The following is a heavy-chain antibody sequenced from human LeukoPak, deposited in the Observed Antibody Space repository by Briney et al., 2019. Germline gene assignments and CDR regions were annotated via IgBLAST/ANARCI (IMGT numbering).Heavy chain of an antibody. CDR1: GYTFTSYY. J-gene: IGHJ5*02. CDR3: ARAIIVVVSSWFDP. V-gene: IGHV1-2*02. Sequence: ASVKVSCKASGYTFTSYYMHWVQQAPGQGLEWMGWINPNSGGTNYAQKFQGRVTMTRDTSISTAYMELSRLRSDDTAVYYCARAIIVVVSSWFDPWGQGTLVTVSS. D-gene: IGHD2-2*01. CDR2: INPNSGGT.